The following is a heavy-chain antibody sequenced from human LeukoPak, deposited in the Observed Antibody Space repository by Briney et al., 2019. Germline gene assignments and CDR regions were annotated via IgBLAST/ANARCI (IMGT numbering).Heavy chain of an antibody. J-gene: IGHJ5*02. CDR2: I. Sequence: IXYPHSVKGRFTISRHNANNPLYLQMNSLRAEDTAVYYCARGLTGYCSSTSCYEVDVPNWFDPWGQGTLVTVSS. V-gene: IGHV3-21*01. CDR3: ARGLTGYCSSTSCYEVDVPNWFDP. D-gene: IGHD2-2*01.